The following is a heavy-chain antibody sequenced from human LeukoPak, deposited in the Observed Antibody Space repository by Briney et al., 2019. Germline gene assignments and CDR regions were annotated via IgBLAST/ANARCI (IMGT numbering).Heavy chain of an antibody. D-gene: IGHD5-18*01. V-gene: IGHV1-46*01. J-gene: IGHJ2*01. CDR1: GYAFTSYY. CDR2: INPSGGST. CDR3: ARVVDTANWYFDL. Sequence: ASVKVSCMASGYAFTSYYMHWVRQAPGQGLEWMGIINPSGGSTSYAQKFQGRVTMTRDTSTSTVYMELSSLRSEDTAVYYCARVVDTANWYFDLWGRGTLVTVSS.